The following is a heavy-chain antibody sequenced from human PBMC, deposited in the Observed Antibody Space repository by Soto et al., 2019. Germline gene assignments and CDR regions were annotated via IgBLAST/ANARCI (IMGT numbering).Heavy chain of an antibody. CDR2: ISSSSSYI. J-gene: IGHJ4*02. CDR3: ARDQPGYSYGYGLGY. Sequence: EVPLVESGGGLVKPGGSLRLSCAASGFTFSSYSMNWVRQAPGKGLEWVSSISSSSSYIYYADSVKGRFTISRDNAKNSLYLQMNSLRADDTAVYYCARDQPGYSYGYGLGYWGQGTLVTVSS. V-gene: IGHV3-21*01. D-gene: IGHD5-18*01. CDR1: GFTFSSYS.